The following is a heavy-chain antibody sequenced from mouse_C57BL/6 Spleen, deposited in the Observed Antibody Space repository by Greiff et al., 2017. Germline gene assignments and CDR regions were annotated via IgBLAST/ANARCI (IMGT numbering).Heavy chain of an antibody. J-gene: IGHJ2*01. CDR2: INPNNGGT. CDR3: ARDYGSTPYYFDY. Sequence: VQLQQSGPELVKPGASVKISCKASGYTFTDYYMNWVKQSHGKSLEWIGDINPNNGGTSYNQKFKGKATLTVDKSSSTAYMELRSLTSEDSAVXYCARDYGSTPYYFDYWGQGTTLTVSS. D-gene: IGHD1-1*01. V-gene: IGHV1-26*01. CDR1: GYTFTDYY.